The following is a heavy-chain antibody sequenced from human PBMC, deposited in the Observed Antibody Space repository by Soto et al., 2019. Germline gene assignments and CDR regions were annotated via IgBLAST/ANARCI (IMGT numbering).Heavy chain of an antibody. CDR3: ARGIAVAPGAFDT. Sequence: EVQVVEAGGGLVERGGSLRLSCAASGFTFSDHYMDWVRQAPGKGLEWVARSRNKANSYTTEYAAPVKGRVTISRDDSKNSLYLQMNSLKTEDTAVYYCARGIAVAPGAFDTWGQGTMVTVSS. CDR2: SRNKANSYTT. D-gene: IGHD6-19*01. CDR1: GFTFSDHY. J-gene: IGHJ3*02. V-gene: IGHV3-72*01.